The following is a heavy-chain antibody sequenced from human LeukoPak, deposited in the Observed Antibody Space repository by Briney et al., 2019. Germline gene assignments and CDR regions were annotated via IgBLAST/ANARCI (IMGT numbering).Heavy chain of an antibody. D-gene: IGHD3-10*01. CDR2: IHYSGST. J-gene: IGHJ3*02. V-gene: IGHV4-4*02. Sequence: SGTLSLTCAVSGGSISSSNWWSWVRQPPGKGLEWIAYIHYSGSTDYNPSLKSRLTISVDTSKNQFSLKLTSMTAADTAVYYCARQRGSVGAFEIWGQGTMVTVSS. CDR1: GGSISSSNW. CDR3: ARQRGSVGAFEI.